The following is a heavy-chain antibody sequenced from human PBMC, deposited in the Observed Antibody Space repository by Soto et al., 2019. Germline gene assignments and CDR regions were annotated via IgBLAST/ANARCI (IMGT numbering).Heavy chain of an antibody. CDR3: ARTNDILTGYYNWFDP. CDR2: IYYSGST. J-gene: IGHJ5*02. V-gene: IGHV4-59*01. CDR1: GGSISSYY. Sequence: SETLSLTCTVSGGSISSYYWSWIRQPPGKGLEWIGYIYYSGSTNYNPSLKSRVTISVDTSKNQFSLKLSSVTAADTAVYYCARTNDILTGYYNWFDPWGQGTPVTVS. D-gene: IGHD3-9*01.